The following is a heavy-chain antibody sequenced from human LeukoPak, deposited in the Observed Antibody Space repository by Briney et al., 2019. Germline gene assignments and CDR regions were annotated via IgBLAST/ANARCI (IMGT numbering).Heavy chain of an antibody. V-gene: IGHV3-48*03. CDR1: GFTITTYA. Sequence: GGSLRLSCAASGFTITTYAMGWVRQAPGKGLEWVSYISSSGSTIYYADSVKGRFTISRDNAKNSLYLQMNSLRAEDTAVYYCAELGITMIGGVWGQGTLVTVSS. D-gene: IGHD3-10*02. CDR2: ISSSGSTI. CDR3: AELGITMIGGV. J-gene: IGHJ4*02.